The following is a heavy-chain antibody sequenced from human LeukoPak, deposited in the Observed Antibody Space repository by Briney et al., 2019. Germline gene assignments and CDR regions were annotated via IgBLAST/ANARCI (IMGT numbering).Heavy chain of an antibody. CDR1: GFSFSNYG. CDR2: IWNDGSSS. J-gene: IGHJ4*02. Sequence: PGGSLRLSCAASGFSFSNYGMHWVRQAPGKGLEWVAVIWNDGSSSFYADSVKGRLTISRDNSKNTLYLQMNSLRAEDTAVFYWAKDRGGGNSGYKTDWGQGTLVTVSS. CDR3: AKDRGGGNSGYKTD. V-gene: IGHV3-33*06. D-gene: IGHD3-22*01.